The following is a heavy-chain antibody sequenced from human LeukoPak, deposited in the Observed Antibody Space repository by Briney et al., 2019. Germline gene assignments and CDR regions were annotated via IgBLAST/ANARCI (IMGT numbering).Heavy chain of an antibody. D-gene: IGHD3-10*01. CDR3: ARNTWFGASSARPRGPNWFDP. J-gene: IGHJ5*02. CDR1: GGSISSYY. CDR2: IYTSGST. V-gene: IGHV4-4*07. Sequence: KPSETLSLTCTVAGGSISSYYWSWIRQPAGKGLEWIGRIYTSGSTSYNPSLKSGVTMSVDTSKNQFSLKLSAVTAADTAVYYCARNTWFGASSARPRGPNWFDPWGQGTLVTVSS.